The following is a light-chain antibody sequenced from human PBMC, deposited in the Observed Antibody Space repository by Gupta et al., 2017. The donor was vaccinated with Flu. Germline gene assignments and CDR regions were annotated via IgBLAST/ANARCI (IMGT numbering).Light chain of an antibody. CDR3: QQLNSY. CDR2: GES. CDR1: QGISSY. Sequence: DIQLTQSPSFLSASVGDRVTITCRGSQGISSYLAWYQQKPGKAPKLLIYGESTLQSGVQSRVSGSGSGTEFTLTISSLQPEDFANYYCQQLNSYFGPGTKVDIK. J-gene: IGKJ3*01. V-gene: IGKV1-9*01.